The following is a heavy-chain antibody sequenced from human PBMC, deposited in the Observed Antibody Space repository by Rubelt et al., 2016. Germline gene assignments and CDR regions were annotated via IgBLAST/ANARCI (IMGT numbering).Heavy chain of an antibody. J-gene: IGHJ4*02. CDR2: ISVYNGNT. V-gene: IGHV1-18*01. Sequence: QVQVVQSGAEVKKPGASVKVSCKASGYTFTSWHITWVRQAPGQGLECMGRISVYNGNTNYAQKFQGRVTMTADTSTSTAYMELRSLRSDDTAVYYCARDGIAAAVDYWGQGTLVTVSS. CDR1: GYTFTSWH. CDR3: ARDGIAAAVDY. D-gene: IGHD6-13*01.